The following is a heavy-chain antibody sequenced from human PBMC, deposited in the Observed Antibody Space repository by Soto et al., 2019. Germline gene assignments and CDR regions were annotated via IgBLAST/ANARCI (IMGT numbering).Heavy chain of an antibody. CDR2: ISGSGGST. CDR3: ATETGEPYYFDY. V-gene: IGHV3-23*01. Sequence: GSLRLSCAASGFTFSSYAMSLVRQAPGKGLEWVSAISGSGGSTYYADSVKGRFTISRDNSKNTLYLQMNSLRAEDTAVYYCATETGEPYYFDYWGQGTLVTVSS. J-gene: IGHJ4*02. D-gene: IGHD7-27*01. CDR1: GFTFSSYA.